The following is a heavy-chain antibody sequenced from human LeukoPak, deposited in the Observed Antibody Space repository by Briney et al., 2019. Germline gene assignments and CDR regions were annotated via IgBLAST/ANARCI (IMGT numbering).Heavy chain of an antibody. V-gene: IGHV3-21*01. J-gene: IGHJ4*02. CDR2: ISSSSSYI. D-gene: IGHD3-22*01. CDR3: AREVYYYDSSGLGFDY. Sequence: GGSLRLSCAASGFTFSSYAMSWVRQAPGKGLEWVSSISSSSSYIYYADSVKGRFTISRDNAKNSLYLQMNSLRAEDTAVYYCAREVYYYDSSGLGFDYWGQGTLVTVSS. CDR1: GFTFSSYA.